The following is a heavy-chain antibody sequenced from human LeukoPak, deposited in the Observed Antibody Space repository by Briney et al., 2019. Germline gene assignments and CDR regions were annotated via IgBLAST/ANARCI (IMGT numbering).Heavy chain of an antibody. CDR2: INHSGST. CDR3: ARGSRPASNYYDSSGYKRGRGFDY. Sequence: SETLSLTCAVYGGSFSGYYWSWLRQPPGKGLEWLGEINHSGSTNYNPSLKSRVTISVDTSKNQFSLTLSSVTAADTAVYYCARGSRPASNYYDSSGYKRGRGFDYWGQGTLVTVSS. CDR1: GGSFSGYY. V-gene: IGHV4-34*01. D-gene: IGHD3-22*01. J-gene: IGHJ4*02.